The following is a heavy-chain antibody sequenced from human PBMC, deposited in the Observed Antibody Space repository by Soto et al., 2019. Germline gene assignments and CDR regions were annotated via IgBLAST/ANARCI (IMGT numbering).Heavy chain of an antibody. D-gene: IGHD2-2*02. J-gene: IGHJ4*02. Sequence: QVQLVQSGAEVKKPGASVKVSCKSSGYTFTTFRIHWVRQAPGQRLEWMGWINAANGDTGYSQKFQGRVTITRDTSASTAYMELSSLRSEDTAVYYCARLFCSSPTCYIKYLDYWGQGTLVTVSS. V-gene: IGHV1-3*01. CDR1: GYTFTTFR. CDR3: ARLFCSSPTCYIKYLDY. CDR2: INAANGDT.